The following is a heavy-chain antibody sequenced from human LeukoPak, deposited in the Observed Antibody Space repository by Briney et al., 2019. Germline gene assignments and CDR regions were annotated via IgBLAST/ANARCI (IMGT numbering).Heavy chain of an antibody. CDR2: MNPNSGNT. CDR1: GYTFTSYD. J-gene: IGHJ6*03. D-gene: IGHD2-2*01. CDR3: AVPSPIYCSSTSCPYYYYMDV. Sequence: ASVKVSCKASGYTFTSYDINWVRQATGQGLEWMGWMNPNSGNTGYAQKFQGRVTMTRNASISTAYMELSRLRSDDTAVYYCAVPSPIYCSSTSCPYYYYMDVWGKGTTVTVSS. V-gene: IGHV1-8*01.